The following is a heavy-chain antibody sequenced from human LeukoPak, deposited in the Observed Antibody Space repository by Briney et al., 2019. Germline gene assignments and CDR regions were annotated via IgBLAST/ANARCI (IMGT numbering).Heavy chain of an antibody. Sequence: GGSLRLSCAASGFTFSSYGMHWVRQAPGKGLEWVAVISYDGSNKYYADSVKGRFTISRDNSKNTLYLQMNSLRAEDTAVYYCAKDRYGDYGSGTALGYYFDYWGQGTLVTVSS. CDR1: GFTFSSYG. J-gene: IGHJ4*02. CDR3: AKDRYGDYGSGTALGYYFDY. CDR2: ISYDGSNK. D-gene: IGHD3-10*01. V-gene: IGHV3-30*18.